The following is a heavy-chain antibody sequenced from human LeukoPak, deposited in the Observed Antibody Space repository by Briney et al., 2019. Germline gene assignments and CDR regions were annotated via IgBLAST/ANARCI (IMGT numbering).Heavy chain of an antibody. CDR3: AKPGDCGGDCQLDAFDI. D-gene: IGHD2-21*01. J-gene: IGHJ3*02. Sequence: GGSLRLSCAASGFTFSSYAMSWVRPAPGKGLEWVSAISGSGGSTYYADSVKGRFTISRDNSKNTLYLQMNSLRAEDTAVYYCAKPGDCGGDCQLDAFDIWGQGTMVTVSS. CDR2: ISGSGGST. CDR1: GFTFSSYA. V-gene: IGHV3-23*01.